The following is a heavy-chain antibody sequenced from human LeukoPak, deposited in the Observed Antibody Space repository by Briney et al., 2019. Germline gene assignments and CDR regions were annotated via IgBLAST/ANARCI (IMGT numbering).Heavy chain of an antibody. CDR2: INPNSGGT. D-gene: IGHD6-13*01. CDR1: GYTFTGNF. J-gene: IGHJ5*02. Sequence: ASVKVSCKASGYTFTGNFMHWVRQAPGQGLEWMGWINPNSGGTNYAQKFQGRVTMTRDTSISTAYMELSRLKSDDTAVYYCARERPNSSSWYARWFDPWGQRTLVTVSS. CDR3: ARERPNSSSWYARWFDP. V-gene: IGHV1-2*02.